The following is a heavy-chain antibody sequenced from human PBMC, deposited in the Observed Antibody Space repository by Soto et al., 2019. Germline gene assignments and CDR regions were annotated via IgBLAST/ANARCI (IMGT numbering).Heavy chain of an antibody. CDR3: GRVVEGATRHTDLDS. D-gene: IGHD2-21*01. CDR1: GVSIHNSHSF. J-gene: IGHJ5*01. V-gene: IGHV4-39*01. Sequence: SETLSLTCTVSGVSIHNSHSFWGWIRQPPGKGLEFIGTVYYSGGAHYNSSLKSRVTISVDTANNQVSLRMRSLTAADTAVYYCGRVVEGATRHTDLDSWGQGSLVTVSS. CDR2: VYYSGGA.